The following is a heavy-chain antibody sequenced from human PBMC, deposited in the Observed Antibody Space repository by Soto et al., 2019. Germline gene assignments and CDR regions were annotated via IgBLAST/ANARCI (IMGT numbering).Heavy chain of an antibody. V-gene: IGHV3-23*01. J-gene: IGHJ4*02. CDR2: ISNNGVAT. Sequence: LRFSCAASGFSFSSYAMSWVRQTPGKGLEWVSAISNNGVATYYADSVKGRFTISRDNSKNTLYLQMNSLRAEDTAIYYCAKTNPGNCADGVCFFEYWGQGTLVTVYS. D-gene: IGHD2-8*01. CDR1: GFSFSSYA. CDR3: AKTNPGNCADGVCFFEY.